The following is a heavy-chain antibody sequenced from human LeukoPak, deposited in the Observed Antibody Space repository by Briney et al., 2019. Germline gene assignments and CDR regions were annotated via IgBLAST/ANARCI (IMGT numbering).Heavy chain of an antibody. J-gene: IGHJ4*02. CDR2: IIGSSGST. D-gene: IGHD5-12*01. V-gene: IGHV3-23*01. CDR1: GFSFTNYA. Sequence: GGSLRLSCVASGFSFTNYAMNWVRQAPGKGLEWVSLIIGSSGSTFYADSVKGRFTISRDKSKNTLYLQMNSLRAEDTAVYYCAKGAYDYIEIAYFDYWGQGSLVTVSS. CDR3: AKGAYDYIEIAYFDY.